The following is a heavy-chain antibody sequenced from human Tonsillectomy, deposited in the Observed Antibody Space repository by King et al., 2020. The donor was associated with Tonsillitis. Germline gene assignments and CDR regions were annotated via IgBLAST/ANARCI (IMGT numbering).Heavy chain of an antibody. V-gene: IGHV4-34*01. CDR1: GGSFSDYS. Sequence: VPLPQWCAGLLQPSATLSLTCGVYGGSFSDYSWSWIRQPPGKGLEWIGETNHSGSTNYNPSLKSRVTISVDTSKNQFSLKLTSVTAADTAVYYCARGWKGVKGSKRVRGVSKGGYHGAYGGQGTRGTGSS. CDR3: ARGWKGVKGSKRVRGVSKGGYHGAY. D-gene: IGHD3-10*01. J-gene: IGHJ4*02. CDR2: TNHSGST.